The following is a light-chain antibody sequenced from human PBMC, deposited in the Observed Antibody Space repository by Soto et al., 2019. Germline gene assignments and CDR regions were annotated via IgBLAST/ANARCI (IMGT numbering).Light chain of an antibody. CDR1: SSDVGYYNL. V-gene: IGLV2-23*02. Sequence: QSALTQPASVSGSPGQSITISCTGTSSDVGYYNLVSWYQQHPGKAPKLMIYEDIKRPSGVSNRFSASKSGNTASLTISGLQAEDEADYYCCSYAYTASFFWVCGGGTKLTVL. CDR2: EDI. J-gene: IGLJ3*02. CDR3: CSYAYTASFFWV.